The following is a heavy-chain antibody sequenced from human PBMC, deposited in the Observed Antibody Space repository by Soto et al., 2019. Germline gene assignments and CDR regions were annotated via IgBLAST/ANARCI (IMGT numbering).Heavy chain of an antibody. J-gene: IGHJ4*02. D-gene: IGHD1-7*01. CDR1: GFTFNTYA. V-gene: IGHV3-23*01. CDR2: ISERGDGT. Sequence: EVRLLESGGGLVQPGGSLRLSCAASGFTFNTYAMTWVRQAPGKGLEWVSVISERGDGTYYADSVKGRFTISRDNSKNTLFLQMNSLRAEDTAVYYCAKDPTGTTRGYFDYWGQGTLVTVSS. CDR3: AKDPTGTTRGYFDY.